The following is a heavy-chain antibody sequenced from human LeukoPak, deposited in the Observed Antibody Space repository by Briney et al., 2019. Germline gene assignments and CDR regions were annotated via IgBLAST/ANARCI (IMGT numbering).Heavy chain of an antibody. CDR3: AREGCSGGSCPGPFDY. V-gene: IGHV3-30*19. CDR2: IWYDGSNK. Sequence: PGGSLRLSCAASGFTFSSYGMHWVRQAPGKGLEWVAVIWYDGSNKYYADSVKGRFTISRDNSKNTLYLQMNSLRAEDTAVYYCAREGCSGGSCPGPFDYWGQGTLVTVSS. J-gene: IGHJ4*02. D-gene: IGHD2-15*01. CDR1: GFTFSSYG.